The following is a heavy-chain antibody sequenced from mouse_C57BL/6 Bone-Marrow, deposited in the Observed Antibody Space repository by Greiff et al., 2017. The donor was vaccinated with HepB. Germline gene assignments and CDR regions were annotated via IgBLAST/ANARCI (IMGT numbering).Heavy chain of an antibody. J-gene: IGHJ3*01. CDR3: ARQWLTGGFAY. CDR1: EYEFPSHD. D-gene: IGHD2-2*01. CDR2: INSDGGCT. Sequence: EVKLMESGGGLVQPGESLKLSCESNEYEFPSHDMSWVRKTPEKRLELVAAINSDGGCTYYPDTMERRFIISRDNTKKTLYLQMSSLRSEDTALYYCARQWLTGGFAYWGQGTLVTVSA. V-gene: IGHV5-2*01.